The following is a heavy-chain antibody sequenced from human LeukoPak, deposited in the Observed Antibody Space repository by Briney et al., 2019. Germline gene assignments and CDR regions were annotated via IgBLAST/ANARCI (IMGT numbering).Heavy chain of an antibody. V-gene: IGHV4-39*01. J-gene: IGHJ4*02. Sequence: SETLSLTCTVSGGSISSSSYYWGWIRQPPGKGLEWIGEINHSGSTNYNPSLKSRVTISVDTSKNQFSLKLSSVTAADTAVYYCARQGFRSWEPYFDYWGQGTLVTVSS. CDR2: INHSGST. D-gene: IGHD1-26*01. CDR3: ARQGFRSWEPYFDY. CDR1: GGSISSSSYY.